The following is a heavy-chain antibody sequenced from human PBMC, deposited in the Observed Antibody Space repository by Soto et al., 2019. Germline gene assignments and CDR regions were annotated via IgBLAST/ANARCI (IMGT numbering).Heavy chain of an antibody. Sequence: GGSLRLSCAASGFTFSSYAMSWVRQAPGKGLEWVSAISGSGGSTCYADSVKGRFTISRDNSKNTLYLQMNSLRAEDTAVYYCAKDQGGIQLWLIPWFDPWGQGTLVTVSS. V-gene: IGHV3-23*01. CDR1: GFTFSSYA. D-gene: IGHD5-18*01. J-gene: IGHJ5*02. CDR3: AKDQGGIQLWLIPWFDP. CDR2: ISGSGGST.